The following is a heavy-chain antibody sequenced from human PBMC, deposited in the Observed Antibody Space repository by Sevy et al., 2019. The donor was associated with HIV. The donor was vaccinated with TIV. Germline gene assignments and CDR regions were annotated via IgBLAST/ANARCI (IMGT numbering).Heavy chain of an antibody. CDR2: ISYDGSNK. D-gene: IGHD2-15*01. CDR3: ARDQGAVVIVAATLFEY. J-gene: IGHJ4*02. CDR1: GFTFSSYA. Sequence: GGSLRLSCAASGFTFSSYAMHWVRQAPGKGLEWVAVISYDGSNKYYADSVKGRFTISRDSSKNTLYLEMNSLRTEDTAVYYCARDQGAVVIVAATLFEYWGQGTLVTVSS. V-gene: IGHV3-30*04.